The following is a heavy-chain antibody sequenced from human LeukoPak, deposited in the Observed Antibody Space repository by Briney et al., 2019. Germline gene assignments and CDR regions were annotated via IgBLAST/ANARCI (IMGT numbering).Heavy chain of an antibody. CDR1: GGSISSYY. CDR2: IYYSGST. V-gene: IGHV4-59*01. Sequence: SETLSLTCTVSGGSISSYYWSWIRQPPGKGLEWIEYIYYSGSTNYNPSLKSRVTISVDTSKNQFSLKLSSVTAADTAVYYCARDPIAAAGTSTPRDPEAWGKGTTVTVSS. CDR3: ARDPIAAAGTSTPRDPEA. D-gene: IGHD6-13*01. J-gene: IGHJ6*04.